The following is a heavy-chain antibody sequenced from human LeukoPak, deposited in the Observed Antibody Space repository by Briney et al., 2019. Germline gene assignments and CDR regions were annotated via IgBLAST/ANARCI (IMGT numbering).Heavy chain of an antibody. CDR2: ISWNSGSI. Sequence: PGRSLRLSCAASGFTFDDYAMHWVRQAPGKGLEWVSGISWNSGSIGYAGSVKGRFTISRDNAKNSLYLQMNSLRAEDTALYYCAKDGQTYYYDSSGVSHMDVWGQGTTVTVSS. D-gene: IGHD3-22*01. CDR1: GFTFDDYA. J-gene: IGHJ6*02. CDR3: AKDGQTYYYDSSGVSHMDV. V-gene: IGHV3-9*01.